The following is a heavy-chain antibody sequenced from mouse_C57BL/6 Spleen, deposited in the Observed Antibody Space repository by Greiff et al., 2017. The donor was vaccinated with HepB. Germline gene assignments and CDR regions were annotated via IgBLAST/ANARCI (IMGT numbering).Heavy chain of an antibody. Sequence: EVQLQQSGPELVKPGASVKISCKASGYTFTDYYMNWVKQSHGKSLEWIGDINPNNGGTSYNQKFKGKATLTVDKSSSTAYMELRSLTSEDSAVYFWASPYYGSSPWFAYWGQGTLVTVPA. CDR1: GYTFTDYY. D-gene: IGHD1-1*01. CDR3: ASPYYGSSPWFAY. J-gene: IGHJ3*01. V-gene: IGHV1-26*01. CDR2: INPNNGGT.